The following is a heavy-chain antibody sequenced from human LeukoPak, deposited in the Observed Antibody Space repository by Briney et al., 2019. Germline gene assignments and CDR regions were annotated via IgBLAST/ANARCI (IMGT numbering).Heavy chain of an antibody. CDR3: AREGVYGGLDV. D-gene: IGHD2-8*01. Sequence: QAGGSLRLSCAASGFTFSSYWMHWVRQATGEGLVWVSRISWDGSSTNYADSVKGRFTISRDNAKNTLYLQMDSLRAEDTAVYYCAREGVYGGLDVWGQGTTVTVSS. V-gene: IGHV3-74*01. J-gene: IGHJ6*02. CDR1: GFTFSSYW. CDR2: ISWDGSST.